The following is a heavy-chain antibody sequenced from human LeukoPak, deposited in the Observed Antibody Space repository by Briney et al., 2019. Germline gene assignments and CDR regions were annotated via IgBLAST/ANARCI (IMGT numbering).Heavy chain of an antibody. J-gene: IGHJ4*02. Sequence: SETLSLTCTVSGGSISSSSYYWGWIRQPPGKGLEWIGNIYYSGSTYYNPSLKSRVTISVDTSKNQFSLKLSSVTAAGTAVYYCARSTGWLQEFDYWGQGTLVTVSS. CDR2: IYYSGST. CDR3: ARSTGWLQEFDY. D-gene: IGHD5-24*01. V-gene: IGHV4-39*01. CDR1: GGSISSSSYY.